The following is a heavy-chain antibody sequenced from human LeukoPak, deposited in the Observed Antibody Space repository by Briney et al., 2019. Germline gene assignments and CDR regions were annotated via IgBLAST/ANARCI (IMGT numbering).Heavy chain of an antibody. D-gene: IGHD1-26*01. J-gene: IGHJ5*02. CDR3: ARQLIVGAKYNWFDP. CDR2: IYYSGST. CDR1: GGSISSSSYY. V-gene: IGHV4-39*01. Sequence: SETLSLTCTVSGGSISSSSYYWGWIRQPPGKGLEWIGSIYYSGSTYYNPSLKSRVTISVDTSKNQFSLKLSSVTAADTAVYYCARQLIVGAKYNWFDPWGQGTLVTVPS.